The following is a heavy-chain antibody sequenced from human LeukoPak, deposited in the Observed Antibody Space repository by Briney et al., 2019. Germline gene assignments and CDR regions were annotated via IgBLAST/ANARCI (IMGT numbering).Heavy chain of an antibody. J-gene: IGHJ3*01. D-gene: IGHD3-10*01. Sequence: SSVTVSCKVSGYILTEICMHWVRQAPGEGLEWMGGFDPEEGETIYARSFQGRVTMTEDTSTATAYMGLSSLRPEERAVYYCAKTPFRYGSRAFDFWGQGTMVTVSS. CDR3: AKTPFRYGSRAFDF. V-gene: IGHV1-24*01. CDR1: GYILTEIC. CDR2: FDPEEGET.